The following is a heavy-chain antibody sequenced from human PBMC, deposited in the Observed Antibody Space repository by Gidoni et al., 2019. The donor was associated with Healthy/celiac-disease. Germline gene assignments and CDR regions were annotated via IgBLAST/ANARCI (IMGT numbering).Heavy chain of an antibody. CDR3: ARAPNYYDSSGYYNDY. V-gene: IGHV4-34*01. CDR1: GGSFSGYY. J-gene: IGHJ4*02. Sequence: QVQLQQWGAGLLKPSETLSLTCAVYGGSFSGYYWRWIRQPPGKGLEWIGEINHSGSTNYNPSLKSRVTISVDTSKNQFSLKLSSVTAADTAVYYCARAPNYYDSSGYYNDYWGQGTLVTVSS. D-gene: IGHD3-22*01. CDR2: INHSGST.